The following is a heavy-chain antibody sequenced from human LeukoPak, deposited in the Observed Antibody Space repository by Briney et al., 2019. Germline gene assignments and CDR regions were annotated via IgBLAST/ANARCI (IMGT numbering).Heavy chain of an antibody. CDR1: GFTFSSYA. Sequence: GGSLRLSCAASGFTFSSYAMSWVRQAPGKGLEWVSAISGSGGSTYYADSVKGRFTISRENAKKTLYLQMNSLRAEDTAVYYCAKLDYGDYSHFDYWGQGTLVTVSS. D-gene: IGHD4-17*01. CDR3: AKLDYGDYSHFDY. J-gene: IGHJ4*02. V-gene: IGHV3-23*01. CDR2: ISGSGGST.